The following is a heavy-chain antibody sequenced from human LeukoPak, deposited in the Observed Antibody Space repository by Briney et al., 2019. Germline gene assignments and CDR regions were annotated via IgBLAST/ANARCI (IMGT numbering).Heavy chain of an antibody. D-gene: IGHD3-3*01. J-gene: IGHJ5*02. Sequence: SETLSLTCAVYGGSFSGYYWSWIRQPPGKGLEWIGRIYTSGSTNYNPSLKSRVTMSVDTSKNEFSLKLSSVTAADTAVYYCARDQPSYYDFWSGYFRPASEXXXFDPWGQGTLVTVSS. V-gene: IGHV4-4*07. CDR2: IYTSGST. CDR3: ARDQPSYYDFWSGYFRPASEXXXFDP. CDR1: GGSFSGYY.